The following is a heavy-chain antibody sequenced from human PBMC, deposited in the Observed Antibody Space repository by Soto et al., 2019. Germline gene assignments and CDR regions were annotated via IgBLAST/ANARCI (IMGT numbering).Heavy chain of an antibody. CDR3: AHRRIGVSQWNYGDFDY. Sequence: QITLRESGPTRVKPTQSRTLTCTFSGFSLSTSGVGVGWIRQPPGKALEWIVFIYWDDDKGYSPSLRSRLAITKDTSKNQVVLTMTNVDPMDTATYFCAHRRIGVSQWNYGDFDYWGQGTLVTVSS. D-gene: IGHD1-7*01. CDR2: IYWDDDK. J-gene: IGHJ4*02. CDR1: GFSLSTSGVG. V-gene: IGHV2-5*02.